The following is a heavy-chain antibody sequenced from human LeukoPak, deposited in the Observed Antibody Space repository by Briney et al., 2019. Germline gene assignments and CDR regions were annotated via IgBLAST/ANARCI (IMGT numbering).Heavy chain of an antibody. CDR2: ISSSGSTI. CDR1: GFTFSSYS. V-gene: IGHV3-48*04. CDR3: ARDLAVAEGDY. J-gene: IGHJ4*02. Sequence: GGSLRLSCAASGFTFSSYSMNWVRQAPGKGLEWVSYISSSGSTIYYADSVKGRFTISRDNAKNSLYLQMNSLRAEDTAVYYCARDLAVAEGDYWGQGTLVTVSS. D-gene: IGHD6-19*01.